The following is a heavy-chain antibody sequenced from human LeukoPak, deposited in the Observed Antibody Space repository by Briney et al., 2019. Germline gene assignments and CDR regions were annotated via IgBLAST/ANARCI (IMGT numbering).Heavy chain of an antibody. Sequence: GSLRLSCAASGFTFSSYSMNWVRQAPGKGLEWVSYISSSSSTIYYADSVKGRFTISRDNSKNTVYLQMNSLRAEDTGVYYCARDRLEAVTDDDYFDYWGQGTLVTVSS. V-gene: IGHV3-48*01. CDR1: GFTFSSYS. CDR3: ARDRLEAVTDDDYFDY. D-gene: IGHD2-21*02. CDR2: ISSSSSTI. J-gene: IGHJ4*02.